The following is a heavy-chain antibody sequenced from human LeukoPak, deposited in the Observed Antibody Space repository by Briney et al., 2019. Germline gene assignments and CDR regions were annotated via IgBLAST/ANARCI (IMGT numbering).Heavy chain of an antibody. CDR1: GGSISSSNW. CDR3: ARDPPYEDILTGYGAFDI. CDR2: IYHSGST. V-gene: IGHV4-4*02. J-gene: IGHJ3*02. D-gene: IGHD3-9*01. Sequence: SGTLSLTCAVSGGSISSSNWWSWVRQPPGKGLEWIGEIYHSGSTNYNPSLKSRVTISVDKSKNQFSLKLSSVTAADTAVYYCARDPPYEDILTGYGAFDIWGQGTMVTVSS.